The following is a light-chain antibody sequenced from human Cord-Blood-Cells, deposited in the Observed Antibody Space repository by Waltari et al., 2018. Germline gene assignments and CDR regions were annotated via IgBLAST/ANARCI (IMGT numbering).Light chain of an antibody. V-gene: IGKV2-28*01. Sequence: DIVMTQSPLSLPVTPGEPASISRTSSQSLLHSNGYNYLDWYLQKPGQSPQLLIYLGSNRASGVPDRFSGSGSGTDFTLKISRVEAEDVGVYYCMQALQTPLTFGGGTKVEIK. CDR1: QSLLHSNGYNY. CDR2: LGS. J-gene: IGKJ4*01. CDR3: MQALQTPLT.